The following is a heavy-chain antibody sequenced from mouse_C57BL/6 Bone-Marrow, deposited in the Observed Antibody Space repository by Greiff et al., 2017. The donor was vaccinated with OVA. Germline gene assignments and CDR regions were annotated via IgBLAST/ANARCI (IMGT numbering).Heavy chain of an antibody. Sequence: EVKLQESGPGLVKPSQSLSLTCSVTGYSITSGYYWNWIRQFPGNKLEWMGYISYDGSNNYNPSLKNRISITRDTSKNQFFLKLNSVTTEDTATYYCARDGYDDFDYWGQGTTLTVSS. CDR1: GYSITSGYY. CDR2: ISYDGSN. V-gene: IGHV3-6*01. D-gene: IGHD2-2*01. J-gene: IGHJ2*01. CDR3: ARDGYDDFDY.